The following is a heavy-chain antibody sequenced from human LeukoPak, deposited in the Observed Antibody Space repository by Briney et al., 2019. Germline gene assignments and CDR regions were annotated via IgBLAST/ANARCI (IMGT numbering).Heavy chain of an antibody. CDR2: IYYSGST. J-gene: IGHJ3*02. CDR3: ASRKGAYGAYI. CDR1: GGSISSISYY. D-gene: IGHD4-17*01. Sequence: SETLSLTCTISGGSISSISYYWGWIRQPPGKGLEWIGSIYYSGSTYYNPSLKSRVTISVDTSKNQFSLKLSSVTAADTAVYYCASRKGAYGAYIWGQGTMVTVSS. V-gene: IGHV4-39*01.